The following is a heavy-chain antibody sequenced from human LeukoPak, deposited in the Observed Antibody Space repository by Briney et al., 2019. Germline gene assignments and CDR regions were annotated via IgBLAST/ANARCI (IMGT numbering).Heavy chain of an antibody. D-gene: IGHD2-15*01. V-gene: IGHV3-53*01. Sequence: GRSLRLSCAASGFTFSGYVMHWVRQAPGKGLEWVSFIHTSGSTFYADSVKGRFTISRDNSKNTLYLQMNSLRADDTAMYYCARGYCSGGSCSKFDYWGQGTLVTVSS. J-gene: IGHJ4*02. CDR2: IHTSGST. CDR3: ARGYCSGGSCSKFDY. CDR1: GFTFSGYV.